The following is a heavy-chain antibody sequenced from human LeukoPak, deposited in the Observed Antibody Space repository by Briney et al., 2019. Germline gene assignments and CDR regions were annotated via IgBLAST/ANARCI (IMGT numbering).Heavy chain of an antibody. V-gene: IGHV4-39*01. CDR3: ARRGIYCSSTSCHRMAKRWFDP. CDR1: GGSISSSSYY. CDR2: IYYSGST. Sequence: PSETLSLTCTVSGGSISSSSYYWGWIRQPPGKGLEWIGSIYYSGSTYYNPSLKSRVTISVDTSKNQFSLKLSSVTAADTAVYYCARRGIYCSSTSCHRMAKRWFDPWGQGTLVTVSS. J-gene: IGHJ5*02. D-gene: IGHD2-2*02.